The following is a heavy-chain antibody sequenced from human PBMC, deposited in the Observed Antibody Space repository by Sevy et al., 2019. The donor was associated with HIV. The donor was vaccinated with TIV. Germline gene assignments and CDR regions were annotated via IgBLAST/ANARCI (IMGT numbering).Heavy chain of an antibody. J-gene: IGHJ4*02. D-gene: IGHD1-20*01. CDR3: AKDITGLV. Sequence: GGSLRLSCAASGFPFSSYAMGWVRQAPGKGLEWVSAINGHGDSSYYADSVKGRFTISRDNSKNTLHLQMNSLRTVDTAVYYCAKDITGLVWCQGSLVTVSS. CDR2: INGHGDSS. V-gene: IGHV3-23*01. CDR1: GFPFSSYA.